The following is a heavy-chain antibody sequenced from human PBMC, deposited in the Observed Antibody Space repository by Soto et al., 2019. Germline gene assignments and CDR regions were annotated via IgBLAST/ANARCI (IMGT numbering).Heavy chain of an antibody. CDR2: LSANGGST. CDR1: GFTFSSFG. D-gene: IGHD1-26*01. CDR3: AKNQGVELVPLATVDWFDP. Sequence: EVQLLESGGDLVQPGGSLRLSCAASGFTFSSFGMNWVRQAPGKGLEWVSSLSANGGSTYYADSVKGRFSISRDNAKNTVYLELNNLSAEDTAVYHCAKNQGVELVPLATVDWFDPWGQGSVVTVSS. J-gene: IGHJ5*02. V-gene: IGHV3-23*01.